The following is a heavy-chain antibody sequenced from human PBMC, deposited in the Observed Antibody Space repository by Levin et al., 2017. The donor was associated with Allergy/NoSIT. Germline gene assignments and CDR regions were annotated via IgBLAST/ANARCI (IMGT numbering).Heavy chain of an antibody. V-gene: IGHV3-30*18. D-gene: IGHD5-18*01. J-gene: IGHJ4*02. CDR3: AKVDTAMVDY. CDR1: GFTFSSYG. Sequence: SCAASGFTFSSYGMHWVRQAPGKGLEWVAVISYDGSNKYYADSVKGRFTISRDNSKNTLYLQMNSLRAEDTAVYYCAKVDTAMVDYWGQGTLVTVSS. CDR2: ISYDGSNK.